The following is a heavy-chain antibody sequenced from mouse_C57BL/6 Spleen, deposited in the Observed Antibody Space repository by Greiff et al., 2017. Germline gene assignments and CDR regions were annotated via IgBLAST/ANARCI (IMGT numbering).Heavy chain of an antibody. V-gene: IGHV1-4*01. J-gene: IGHJ3*01. Sequence: QVQLQQSGAELARPGASVKMSCKASGYTFTSYTMHWVKQRPGQGLEWIGYINPSSGYTKYNQKFKDKATLTADKSSSTAYMQLSSLTSEDSAVYYYATGERAWFAYWGQGTLVTVSA. CDR3: ATGERAWFAY. CDR2: INPSSGYT. CDR1: GYTFTSYT.